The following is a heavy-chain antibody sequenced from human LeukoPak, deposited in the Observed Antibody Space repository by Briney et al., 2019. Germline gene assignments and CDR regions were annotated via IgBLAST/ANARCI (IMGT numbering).Heavy chain of an antibody. V-gene: IGHV3-7*01. CDR1: GFTFSSYW. Sequence: GGSLRLSCAASGFTFSSYWMNWVRQAPGKGLEWVASINQDGSEKYSVDSVKGRFTISRDNAKNSLYLQMNSLRAEDTAVYYCARTTDYVWGSYRWDAFDIWGQGTMVTVSS. J-gene: IGHJ3*02. CDR3: ARTTDYVWGSYRWDAFDI. D-gene: IGHD3-16*02. CDR2: INQDGSEK.